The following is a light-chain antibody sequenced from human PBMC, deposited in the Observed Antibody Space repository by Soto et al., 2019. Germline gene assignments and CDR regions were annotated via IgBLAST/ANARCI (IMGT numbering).Light chain of an antibody. CDR3: QQYGSSPT. J-gene: IGKJ4*01. Sequence: ESVLAQSASTMSLSPRVRATRSCRASQSVSNNYLAWYQQKPGQAPMLLIYGASIRGTGISDRCSGSGSGTDFPLTICILEPEDFAVYYCQQYGSSPTFGGGTKVDIK. V-gene: IGKV3-20*01. CDR2: GAS. CDR1: QSVSNNY.